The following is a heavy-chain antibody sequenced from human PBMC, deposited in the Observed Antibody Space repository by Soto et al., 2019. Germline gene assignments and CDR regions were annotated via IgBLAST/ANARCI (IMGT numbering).Heavy chain of an antibody. CDR1: GGAISAFY. Sequence: SETLSLTCTVSGGAISAFYWNWIRQPAGKGLEWIGRIYMSVTTNYNPSLKGRVTMSVDTSKRQFSLRLSSVTAADTAMYYCARSQSTSSIGTFDFWGLGTRVTVSS. D-gene: IGHD6-6*01. V-gene: IGHV4-4*07. CDR2: IYMSVTT. J-gene: IGHJ3*01. CDR3: ARSQSTSSIGTFDF.